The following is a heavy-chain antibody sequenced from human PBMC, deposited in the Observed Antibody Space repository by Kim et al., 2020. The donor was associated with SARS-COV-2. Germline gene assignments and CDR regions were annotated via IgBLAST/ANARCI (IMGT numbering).Heavy chain of an antibody. V-gene: IGHV4-30-4*01. CDR1: GGSISSGDYY. CDR3: ARVWYNWKGFDP. D-gene: IGHD1-20*01. Sequence: SETLSLTCTVSGGSISSGDYYWSWIRQPPGKGLEWIGYIYYSGGTYYNPSLKSRVTISVDTSKNQFSLKLSSVTAADTAVYYCARVWYNWKGFDPWGQGTLVTVSS. J-gene: IGHJ5*02. CDR2: IYYSGGT.